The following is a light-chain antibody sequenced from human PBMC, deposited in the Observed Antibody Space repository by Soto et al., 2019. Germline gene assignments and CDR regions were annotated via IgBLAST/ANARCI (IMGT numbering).Light chain of an antibody. V-gene: IGKV3-11*01. CDR2: DAS. CDR3: HQRQYWPPIT. J-gene: IGKJ5*01. CDR1: LSVSVY. Sequence: EIVLTQSPGTLSLSPGERATLSFRTSLSVSVYLDWYQQKPGQAPRLLISDASNRATGIPARFSGSGSGTDFTLTFSSLEPEDFAVYYCHQRQYWPPITFGQGTRPEIK.